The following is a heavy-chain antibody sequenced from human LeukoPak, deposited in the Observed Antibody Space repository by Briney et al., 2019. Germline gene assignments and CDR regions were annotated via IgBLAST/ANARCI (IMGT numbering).Heavy chain of an antibody. V-gene: IGHV7-4-1*02. CDR1: GYIFSHYP. Sequence: ASVRVSCKASGYIFSHYPMNWVRQARGQGLEWMGWFNTNTGEASYAQGFTGRFVFALDTSVSTADLQISDLRADDSAVYFCARQECSDGSCYPDTWGQGTLVTVSS. D-gene: IGHD2-15*01. CDR3: ARQECSDGSCYPDT. CDR2: FNTNTGEA. J-gene: IGHJ5*02.